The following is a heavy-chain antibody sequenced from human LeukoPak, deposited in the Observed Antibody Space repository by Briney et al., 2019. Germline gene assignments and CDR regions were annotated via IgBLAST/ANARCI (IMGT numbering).Heavy chain of an antibody. Sequence: GGSLRLSCAGSGFTFRSYAMSWVRQAPGKGLEWVSSISGSGGNTYYTDSVKGRFTISRDNSKSTMYLQMNSLRAEDTAVYHCAKTNGYYDLWGQGTLVTVSS. CDR1: GFTFRSYA. CDR3: AKTNGYYDL. D-gene: IGHD3-22*01. CDR2: ISGSGGNT. J-gene: IGHJ4*02. V-gene: IGHV3-23*01.